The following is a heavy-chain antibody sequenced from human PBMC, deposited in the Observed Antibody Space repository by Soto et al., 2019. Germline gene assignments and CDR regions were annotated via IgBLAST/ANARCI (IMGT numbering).Heavy chain of an antibody. CDR2: INHSGST. Sequence: QVQLQQWGAGLLKPSETLSLTCAVYGGSFSGYYWSWIRQPPGKGLEWIGEINHSGSTNYNPSLKSRVTISVDTSKTQFSLKLSSVTAADTAVYYCARDLLWQGRYFDYWGQGTLVTVSS. CDR1: GGSFSGYY. J-gene: IGHJ4*02. D-gene: IGHD3-10*01. CDR3: ARDLLWQGRYFDY. V-gene: IGHV4-34*01.